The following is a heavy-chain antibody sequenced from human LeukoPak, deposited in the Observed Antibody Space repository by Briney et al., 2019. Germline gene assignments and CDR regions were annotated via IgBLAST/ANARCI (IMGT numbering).Heavy chain of an antibody. D-gene: IGHD3-22*01. V-gene: IGHV1-18*01. Sequence: ASVKVSCKASGYTFTSYGISWVRQAPGQGLEWMGWISAYNDNTNYAQKLQGRVTMTTDTSTSTAYMELRSLRSDDTAVYYCARVYWEYYYDSSGRYYFDYWGQGTLVTVSS. CDR3: ARVYWEYYYDSSGRYYFDY. CDR2: ISAYNDNT. J-gene: IGHJ4*02. CDR1: GYTFTSYG.